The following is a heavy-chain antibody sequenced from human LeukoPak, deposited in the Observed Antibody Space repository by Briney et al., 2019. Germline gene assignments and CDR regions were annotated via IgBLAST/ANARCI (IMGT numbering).Heavy chain of an antibody. D-gene: IGHD5-18*01. CDR3: AKAFRGYSYGSLFDY. J-gene: IGHJ4*02. Sequence: GESLRLSCAASGFTFSSYAMSWVRQAPGKGLEWVSAISGSGGSTYYADSVKGRFTISRDNSKNTLYLQMNSLRAEDTAVYYCAKAFRGYSYGSLFDYWGQGTLVTVSS. CDR1: GFTFSSYA. V-gene: IGHV3-23*01. CDR2: ISGSGGST.